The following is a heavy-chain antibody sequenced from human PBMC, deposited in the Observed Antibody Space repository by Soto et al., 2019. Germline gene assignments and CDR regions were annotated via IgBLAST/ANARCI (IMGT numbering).Heavy chain of an antibody. V-gene: IGHV3-33*01. D-gene: IGHD3-16*01. CDR3: ARVGVQIYYYYGMDV. Sequence: QVQLVESGGGVVQPGRSLRLSCAASGFTFSSYGMHWVRQAPGKGLEWVAVIWYDGGNKYYADSVKGRFTISTDSSQNTLDLQTNSLRAEVTAVYYCARVGVQIYYYYGMDVWGQGTTVTVSS. J-gene: IGHJ6*02. CDR1: GFTFSSYG. CDR2: IWYDGGNK.